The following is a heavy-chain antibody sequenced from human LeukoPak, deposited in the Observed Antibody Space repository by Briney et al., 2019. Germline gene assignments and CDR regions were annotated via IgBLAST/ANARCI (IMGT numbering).Heavy chain of an antibody. D-gene: IGHD3-10*01. Sequence: GGSLRLSCAASGFTFISYWMSWVRQAPGKGLEWVANIKQDGSEKYYVDSVKGRFTISRDNAKNSLYLQMNSLRAEDTAVYYCARDRAGKNYYYYGMDVWGQGTTVTVSS. J-gene: IGHJ6*02. CDR3: ARDRAGKNYYYYGMDV. V-gene: IGHV3-7*01. CDR2: IKQDGSEK. CDR1: GFTFISYW.